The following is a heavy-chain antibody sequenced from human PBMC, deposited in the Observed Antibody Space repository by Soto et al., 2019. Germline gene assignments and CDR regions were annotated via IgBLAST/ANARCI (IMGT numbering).Heavy chain of an antibody. Sequence: GGSLRLSCAASGFTFSSYGMHWVRQAPGKGLEWVAVISYDGSNKYYADSVKGRFTISRDNSKNTLYLQMNSLRAEDTAVYYCAKDWLLYGDYYYYGMDVWGQGTMVTVSS. CDR2: ISYDGSNK. V-gene: IGHV3-30*18. J-gene: IGHJ6*02. CDR3: AKDWLLYGDYYYYGMDV. D-gene: IGHD3-9*01. CDR1: GFTFSSYG.